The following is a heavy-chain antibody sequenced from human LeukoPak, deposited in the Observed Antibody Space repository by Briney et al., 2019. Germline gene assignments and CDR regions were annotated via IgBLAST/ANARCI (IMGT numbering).Heavy chain of an antibody. Sequence: PGGSLRLSCTASGFTFNNYAMSWGRQAPGKGLEWVSSISGSGGSTYYADSVKGRFTISRENAKNTLYLQMNSLRAEDTAVYYCARARGLGYGDDVRWFDPWGQGTLVTVSS. CDR3: ARARGLGYGDDVRWFDP. CDR1: GFTFNNYA. V-gene: IGHV3-23*01. D-gene: IGHD4-17*01. J-gene: IGHJ5*02. CDR2: ISGSGGST.